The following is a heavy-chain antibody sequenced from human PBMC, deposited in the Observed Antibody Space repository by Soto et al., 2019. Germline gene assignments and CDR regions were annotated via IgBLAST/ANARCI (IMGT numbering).Heavy chain of an antibody. CDR2: INHSGST. CDR3: ARGNQYYYGSGSYYNNWFDP. Sequence: SETLSLTCAVYGGSFSGYYWSWIRQPPGKGLEWNGEINHSGSTNYNPSLKSRVTISVDTSKNQFSLKLSSVTAADTAVYYCARGNQYYYGSGSYYNNWFDPCGQGTLVTVSS. CDR1: GGSFSGYY. J-gene: IGHJ5*02. V-gene: IGHV4-34*01. D-gene: IGHD3-10*01.